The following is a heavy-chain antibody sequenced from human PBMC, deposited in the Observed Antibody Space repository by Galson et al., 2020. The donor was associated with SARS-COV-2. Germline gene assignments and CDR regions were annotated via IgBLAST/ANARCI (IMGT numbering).Heavy chain of an antibody. V-gene: IGHV2-70*11. D-gene: IGHD3-3*01. J-gene: IGHJ4*02. CDR3: ARITPDLSFDY. Sequence: ESGPTLVKPTQTLTLTCTFSEFSLSTSGMCVSWIRQPPGKALEWLARIAWDDDKYYSTSLKTRPTISKDTSKNQVVLTMTKMDPVDTATYYCARITPDLSFDYWGQGTLVTVSS. CDR2: IAWDDDK. CDR1: EFSLSTSGMC.